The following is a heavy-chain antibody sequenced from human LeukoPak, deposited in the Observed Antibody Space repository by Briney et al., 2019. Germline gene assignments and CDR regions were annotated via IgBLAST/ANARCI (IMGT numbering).Heavy chain of an antibody. D-gene: IGHD2-2*02. CDR2: TSDDGSDK. V-gene: IGHV3-30*18. J-gene: IGHJ3*02. CDR1: GFTFSSFK. Sequence: GGSLRLSCAASGFTFSSFKMSWVRQVPGKGLEWEAVTSDDGSDKYNAYSVKGRSTISRDKSKNTLYLQMSSLRAEDTAVYYCAKEEIYNAFDIWGEGTMVTVSS. CDR3: AKEEIYNAFDI.